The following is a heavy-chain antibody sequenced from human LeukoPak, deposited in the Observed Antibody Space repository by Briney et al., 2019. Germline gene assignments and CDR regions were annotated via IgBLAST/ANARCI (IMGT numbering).Heavy chain of an antibody. Sequence: GGSLRLSCAASGFSLGSYWMSWVRQAPGKGLEGVANIKQDGSEKPYGDSVRGRFTISRDNAKNELYLQMHSLRVEDTAVYYCVREYGDYQAPIDYWGQGTLVTVSS. CDR1: GFSLGSYW. V-gene: IGHV3-7*05. CDR3: VREYGDYQAPIDY. D-gene: IGHD4-17*01. CDR2: IKQDGSEK. J-gene: IGHJ4*02.